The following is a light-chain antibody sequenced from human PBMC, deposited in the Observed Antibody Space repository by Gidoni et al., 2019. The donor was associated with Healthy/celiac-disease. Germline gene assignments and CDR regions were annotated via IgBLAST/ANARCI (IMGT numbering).Light chain of an antibody. V-gene: IGKV1-39*01. CDR3: QQSYSTPVST. Sequence: DSQMTESPSSLSASVGDRVTITCRASQSISSYLNWYQQKPGKAPQLLIYAASSLQSGVPSRFSGSGSGTDFTLTISSLQPEDFATYYCQQSYSTPVSTFGQGTKVEIK. J-gene: IGKJ1*01. CDR2: AAS. CDR1: QSISSY.